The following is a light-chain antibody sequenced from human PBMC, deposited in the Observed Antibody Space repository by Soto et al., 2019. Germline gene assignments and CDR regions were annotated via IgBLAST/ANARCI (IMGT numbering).Light chain of an antibody. CDR1: QSVPSSY. J-gene: IGKJ1*01. V-gene: IGKV3-20*01. CDR3: HQYGTVPWT. Sequence: EDVLTQSPGTLSLSLGERATVSCRASQSVPSSYLAWYQKKPGQAPRLLIYGSSSRATGVPDRFSGSGSWTDSTLTITRLEPEDFEVYYCHQYGTVPWTFGRGPKVEIK. CDR2: GSS.